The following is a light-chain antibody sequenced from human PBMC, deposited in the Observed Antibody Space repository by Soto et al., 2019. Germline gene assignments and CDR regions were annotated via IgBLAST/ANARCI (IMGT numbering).Light chain of an antibody. J-gene: IGLJ3*02. CDR2: NND. CDR3: AAWDDSLSGRV. Sequence: QSALTQPPSASGTPGQRVTMSCSGSGSNIGPNYVYWFQQFPGTAPKLLIYNNDQRPSGVPDRFSGSKSGTSASLGISGLRSEDEADYYCAAWDDSLSGRVFGGGTKVTVL. V-gene: IGLV1-47*02. CDR1: GSNIGPNY.